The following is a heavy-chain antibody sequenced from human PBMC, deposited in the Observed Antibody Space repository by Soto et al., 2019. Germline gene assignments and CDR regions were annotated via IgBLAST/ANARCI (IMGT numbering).Heavy chain of an antibody. CDR2: ISGSGGST. D-gene: IGHD3-3*01. CDR1: GFTFSSYA. J-gene: IGHJ4*02. V-gene: IGHV3-23*01. Sequence: PGGSLRLSCAASGFTFSSYAMSWVRQAPGKGLEWVSAISGSGGSTYYADSVKGRFTISRDSSKNTLYLQMNSLRAGDTAVYYCAKATIFGVVIYVFDYWGQGTLVTVSS. CDR3: AKATIFGVVIYVFDY.